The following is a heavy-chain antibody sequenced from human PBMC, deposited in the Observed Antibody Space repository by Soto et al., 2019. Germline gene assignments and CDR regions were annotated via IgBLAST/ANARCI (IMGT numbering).Heavy chain of an antibody. CDR3: AKGGVGSTSKDYDI. Sequence: PGGALRLTCAASGFTFRSYGMHWVRQAPAKGLAWVAVISYDGSNKDYEDSVKGRFTISTDNSKNTLYLQMNSLRAEDTGVYYCAKGGVGSTSKDYDIWGQGKIVT. CDR2: ISYDGSNK. V-gene: IGHV3-30*18. CDR1: GFTFRSYG. J-gene: IGHJ3*02. D-gene: IGHD1-26*01.